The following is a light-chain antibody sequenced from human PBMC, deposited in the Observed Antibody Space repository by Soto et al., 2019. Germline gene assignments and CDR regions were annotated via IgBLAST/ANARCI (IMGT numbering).Light chain of an antibody. CDR1: SREVGGYNY. J-gene: IGLJ1*01. CDR3: SSYTSSSTLYV. CDR2: DVS. V-gene: IGLV2-14*01. Sequence: SSPAQPSPPSGSPWQSVTISSPRNSREVGGYNYVSWYQQHPGKAPKLMIYDVSNRPSGVSNRFSGSKSGNTASLTISGLQAEDETDYYCSSYTSSSTLYVFGTGTKVTVL.